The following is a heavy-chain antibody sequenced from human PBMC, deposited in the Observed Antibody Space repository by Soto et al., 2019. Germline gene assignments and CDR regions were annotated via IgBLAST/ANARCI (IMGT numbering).Heavy chain of an antibody. CDR2: IYYSGRT. CDR1: GGSISRYY. V-gene: IGHV4-59*01. J-gene: IGHJ5*02. D-gene: IGHD2-2*02. Sequence: QVQLQESGPGLVKPSETLSLTCTVSGGSISRYYWSWIRQPPGKGLEWIGYIYYSGRTNYNPSLKSRVTISVDTSKNQFSLKLSSVTAADTAVYYCARGYCSSTSCYIWGNWFDPWGQGTLVTVSS. CDR3: ARGYCSSTSCYIWGNWFDP.